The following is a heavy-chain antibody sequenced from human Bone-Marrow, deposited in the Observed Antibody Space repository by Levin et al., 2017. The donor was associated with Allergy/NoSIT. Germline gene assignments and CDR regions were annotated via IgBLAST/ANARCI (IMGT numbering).Heavy chain of an antibody. CDR1: GFTFTSYG. J-gene: IGHJ6*02. CDR2: IWYSGSRQ. V-gene: IGHV3-33*01. Sequence: PGGSLRLSCAASGFTFTSYGMHWVRQAPGKGLEWVAVIWYSGSRQYYGESVKGRFTISGDSSKNTLFLQMNNLTVEDTAVYFCARDIGYEATFYGLDVWGQGTTVTVSS. D-gene: IGHD5-12*01. CDR3: ARDIGYEATFYGLDV.